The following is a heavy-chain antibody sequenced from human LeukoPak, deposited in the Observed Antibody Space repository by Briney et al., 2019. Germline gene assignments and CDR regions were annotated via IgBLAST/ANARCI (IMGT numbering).Heavy chain of an antibody. V-gene: IGHV3-64*01. CDR3: ASGCSGGSCYSD. CDR2: ISSNGGST. Sequence: GGSLRLSCAASGFTLSSYAMHWVRQAPGKGLEYVSAISSNGGSTYYANSVKGRFTISRDNSKNTLYLQMGSLRAEDMAVDYCASGCSGGSCYSDWGQGALVTVSS. J-gene: IGHJ4*02. D-gene: IGHD2-15*01. CDR1: GFTLSSYA.